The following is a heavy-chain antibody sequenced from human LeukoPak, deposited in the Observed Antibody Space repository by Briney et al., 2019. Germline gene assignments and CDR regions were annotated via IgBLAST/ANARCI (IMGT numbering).Heavy chain of an antibody. V-gene: IGHV3-33*06. D-gene: IGHD2-15*01. CDR3: AKEGIYCSGSSCYFDY. J-gene: IGHJ4*02. CDR2: IWYDGSNK. Sequence: PGGSLRLSCAASGFTFSSYGMHWVRQAPGKGLEWVAVIWYDGSNKYYADSVKGRFTISRDNSKNTLYLQMNSLRAEDTAVYYCAKEGIYCSGSSCYFDYWGQGTLVTVSS. CDR1: GFTFSSYG.